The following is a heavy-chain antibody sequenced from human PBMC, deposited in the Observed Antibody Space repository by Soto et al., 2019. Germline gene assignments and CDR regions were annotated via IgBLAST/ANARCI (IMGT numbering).Heavy chain of an antibody. D-gene: IGHD6-13*01. CDR3: ARDPTAAAGAFDY. J-gene: IGHJ4*02. CDR1: GFTFSSYS. CDR2: ISSSSSYI. V-gene: IGHV3-21*01. Sequence: EVQLVESGGGLVKPGGSLRLSCAASGFTFSSYSMNWVRQAPGKGLEWVSSISSSSSYIYYADSVKGRFTISRDNAKNSLYLQMNSLRAEDTAVYYCARDPTAAAGAFDYWGQGTPVTVSS.